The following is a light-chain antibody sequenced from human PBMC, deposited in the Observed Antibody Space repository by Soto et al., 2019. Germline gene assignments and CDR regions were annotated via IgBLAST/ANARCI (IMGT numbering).Light chain of an antibody. V-gene: IGKV1-5*01. CDR1: ESIRTW. CDR2: DAS. Sequence: DIQMTQSPSSLSASIGDRVTITCRASESIRTWLAWYQHKPGKAPKFLIYDASSLESGVPSRFSGSGSGTEFTLTISSLQPDDFATYYCQQYRTFGQGTKVDIK. CDR3: QQYRT. J-gene: IGKJ1*01.